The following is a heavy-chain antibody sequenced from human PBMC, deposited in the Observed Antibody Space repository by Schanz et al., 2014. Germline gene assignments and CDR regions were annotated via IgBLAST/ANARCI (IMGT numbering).Heavy chain of an antibody. Sequence: EEQLVESGGGLVQPGGSLRLSCAASGFSFSSYAMSWVRQAPGKGLEWVSIISGSGGNTYYADAVRGRFTISRDNSKTTVYLQMNSLRAEDTAVYYCARPALWFGDNCFDPWGQGTLVTVSS. CDR2: ISGSGGNT. CDR3: ARPALWFGDNCFDP. V-gene: IGHV3-23*04. D-gene: IGHD3-10*01. J-gene: IGHJ5*02. CDR1: GFSFSSYA.